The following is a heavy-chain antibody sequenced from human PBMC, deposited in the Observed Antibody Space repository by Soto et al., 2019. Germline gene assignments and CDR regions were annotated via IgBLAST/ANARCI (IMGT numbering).Heavy chain of an antibody. V-gene: IGHV1-69*13. Sequence: SVKVSCKASGVTFSSYAISWVRQAPGQGLEWMGGIIPIFGTANYAQKFQGRVTITADESTSTAYMELSSLRSEDTAVYYCARTRGPTTVTTCTKFDYWGQGTLVTVSA. CDR1: GVTFSSYA. CDR2: IIPIFGTA. J-gene: IGHJ4*02. D-gene: IGHD4-17*01. CDR3: ARTRGPTTVTTCTKFDY.